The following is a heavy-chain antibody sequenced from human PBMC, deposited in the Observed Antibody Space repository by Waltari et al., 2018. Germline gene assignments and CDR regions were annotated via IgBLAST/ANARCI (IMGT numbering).Heavy chain of an antibody. CDR3: ARGRPPTV. J-gene: IGHJ4*02. CDR1: GFTFSSNS. Sequence: EVQLVESGGGLVKPGGSLRLSWAASGFTFSSNSMNWVRQAPGKGLEWVSSINGDGTYIYYADSLKGRFTISRDNAKNSLFLQMNSLRAEDTAVYYCARGRPPTVWGQGTLVIVSS. V-gene: IGHV3-21*01. CDR2: INGDGTYI. D-gene: IGHD4-17*01.